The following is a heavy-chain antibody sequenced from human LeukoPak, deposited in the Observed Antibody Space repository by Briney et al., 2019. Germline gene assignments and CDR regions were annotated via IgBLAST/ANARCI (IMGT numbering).Heavy chain of an antibody. CDR2: INSDGSST. J-gene: IGHJ4*02. Sequence: GGSLRLSCAASGFTFSSYWMHWVRQAPGKGLVGVSRINSDGSSTSYADSVKGRFTISRDNAKNTLYLQMNSLRAEDTAVYYCARWSSAVAGTSGYWGQGTLVTVSS. V-gene: IGHV3-74*01. CDR1: GFTFSSYW. D-gene: IGHD6-19*01. CDR3: ARWSSAVAGTSGY.